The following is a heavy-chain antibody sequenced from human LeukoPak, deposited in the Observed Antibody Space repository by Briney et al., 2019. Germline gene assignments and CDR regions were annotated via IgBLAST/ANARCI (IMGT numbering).Heavy chain of an antibody. J-gene: IGHJ3*02. CDR2: VSHSGNT. Sequence: SETLSLTCTVSGGSINGYHWSWIRQPPGKGLEWIGYVSHSGNTNYNPSPKSRVTISIDRSKNQFSLKLSSVTAADTAVYYCATNAAAAPDGTFDIWGQGTLVTVSS. CDR1: GGSINGYH. CDR3: ATNAAAAPDGTFDI. V-gene: IGHV4-59*01. D-gene: IGHD6-13*01.